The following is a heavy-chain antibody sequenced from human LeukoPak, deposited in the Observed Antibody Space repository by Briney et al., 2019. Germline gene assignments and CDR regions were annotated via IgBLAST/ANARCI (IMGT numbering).Heavy chain of an antibody. J-gene: IGHJ6*04. Sequence: ASVKVSCKVSGYTITELSMHWVRQAPGKGLEWMGGFDPEDGETIYPQKFQGRVTMTEDTSTDTAYMELSSLRSEDTAVYYCATVSPVIYGSGTDPRYYYYGMDVWGKGTTVTVSS. CDR2: FDPEDGET. CDR1: GYTITELS. D-gene: IGHD3-10*01. V-gene: IGHV1-24*01. CDR3: ATVSPVIYGSGTDPRYYYYGMDV.